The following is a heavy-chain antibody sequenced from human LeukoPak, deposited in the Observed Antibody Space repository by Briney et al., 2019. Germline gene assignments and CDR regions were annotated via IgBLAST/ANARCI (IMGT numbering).Heavy chain of an antibody. CDR3: ARVTSSGWSSYFDY. Sequence: RPGGSLRLSCAASGFTFDDYGMSWVRQAPGKGREWVSGINWNGGSTGYADSVKGRFTISRDNAKNSLYLQMNSLSAEDTALYYCARVTSSGWSSYFDYWGQGTLVTVSS. CDR2: INWNGGST. D-gene: IGHD6-19*01. CDR1: GFTFDDYG. J-gene: IGHJ4*02. V-gene: IGHV3-20*04.